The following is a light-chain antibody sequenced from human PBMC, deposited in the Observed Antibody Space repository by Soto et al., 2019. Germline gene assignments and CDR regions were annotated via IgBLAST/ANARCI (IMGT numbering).Light chain of an antibody. J-gene: IGLJ1*01. V-gene: IGLV2-14*01. Sequence: QSVLTQPASVSGSPGQSITISCTGTSSDIGTYNYVSWYQQHPGKAPKLMIYEVSNRPSGVSNRFSGSKSGNTASLTISGLQAEDEADYYCSSYTISSPYVFGSGTKLTVL. CDR3: SSYTISSPYV. CDR2: EVS. CDR1: SSDIGTYNY.